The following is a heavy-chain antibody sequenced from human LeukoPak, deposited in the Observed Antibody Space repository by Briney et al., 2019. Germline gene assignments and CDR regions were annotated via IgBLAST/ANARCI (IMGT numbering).Heavy chain of an antibody. D-gene: IGHD3-10*01. Sequence: GGSLRLSCAASGFTFSSYWMSWVRQAPGKGLEWLANIKQDGSEKYYVDSVKGRFTISRDNAKNSLYLQMNSLRAEDTAVYYCASWAVRGVRLVDYWGQGTLVTVSS. V-gene: IGHV3-7*01. CDR1: GFTFSSYW. CDR3: ASWAVRGVRLVDY. J-gene: IGHJ4*02. CDR2: IKQDGSEK.